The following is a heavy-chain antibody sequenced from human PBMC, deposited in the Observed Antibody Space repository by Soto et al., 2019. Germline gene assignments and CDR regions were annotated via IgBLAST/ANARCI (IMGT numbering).Heavy chain of an antibody. J-gene: IGHJ4*02. V-gene: IGHV1-2*04. CDR1: GYTFTGYY. Sequence: ASVKVSCKASGYTFTGYYMHWVRQAHGQGLEWMGWINPNSGGTNYAQKIQGWVTMTRDTSISTAYMELSRLRSDDTVVYYCASGVRAEGFDYWGQGPLVTVSS. CDR2: INPNSGGT. CDR3: ASGVRAEGFDY.